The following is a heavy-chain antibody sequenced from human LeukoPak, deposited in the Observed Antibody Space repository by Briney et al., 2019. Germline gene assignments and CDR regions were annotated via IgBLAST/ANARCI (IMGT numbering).Heavy chain of an antibody. J-gene: IGHJ4*02. CDR3: ARPAREGDYFDY. V-gene: IGHV5-51*01. D-gene: IGHD1-26*01. CDR1: GYRFSTYW. Sequence: GESLKISCKGSGYRFSTYWIAWVRQMPGKGLEWMGIIYPGDSDTRYSPSFQGQVTISADKSVNTAYLQWSSLKASDTAMYYCARPAREGDYFDYWGQGTLVTVSS. CDR2: IYPGDSDT.